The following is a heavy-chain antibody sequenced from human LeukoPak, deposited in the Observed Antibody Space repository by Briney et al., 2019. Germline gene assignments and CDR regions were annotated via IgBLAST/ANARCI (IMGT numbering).Heavy chain of an antibody. D-gene: IGHD3-3*01. CDR3: ARQRRVFGVAHGFDP. Sequence: SPSETLSLTCTVSGVSISSSSYYWGWIRQPPGKGLEWIGSIYYGGSTYYNPSLKSRVTVSVDTSKNQFSLKLTSVTAADTAVYYCARQRRVFGVAHGFDPWGQGTLVTVSS. J-gene: IGHJ5*02. V-gene: IGHV4-39*01. CDR1: GVSISSSSYY. CDR2: IYYGGST.